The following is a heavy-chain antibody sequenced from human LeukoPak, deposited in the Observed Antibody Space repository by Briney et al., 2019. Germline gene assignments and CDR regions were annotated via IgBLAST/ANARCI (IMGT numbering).Heavy chain of an antibody. CDR2: IYTSDSDN. CDR1: GSSFTSYW. CDR3: AMCSGGSCYLNYFDY. D-gene: IGHD2-15*01. Sequence: GASLQISCEGAGSSFTSYWIGWGRQLPGKGREWMGIIYTSDSDNRDSTSFQGQVTISADMSISIAFLQWSSLKASDTAMYYCAMCSGGSCYLNYFDYWGQGTLVTVSS. V-gene: IGHV5-51*01. J-gene: IGHJ4*02.